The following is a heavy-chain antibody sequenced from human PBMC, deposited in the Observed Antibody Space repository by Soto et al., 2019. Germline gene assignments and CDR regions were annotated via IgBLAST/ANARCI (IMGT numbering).Heavy chain of an antibody. D-gene: IGHD6-13*01. CDR3: ARDVSPGSSSLYLDAFDI. CDR1: GFSFGSSW. J-gene: IGHJ3*02. V-gene: IGHV3-7*05. Sequence: EVQLVESGGDLVQPGGSLRLSCAASGFSFGSSWMTWVRQAPGKGLEWVANIKKDGSKINYLDTVRGRFTVSRDNATVSLYLEMNSLRAEDTALYYCARDVSPGSSSLYLDAFDIWGQGTMVTVSS. CDR2: IKKDGSKI.